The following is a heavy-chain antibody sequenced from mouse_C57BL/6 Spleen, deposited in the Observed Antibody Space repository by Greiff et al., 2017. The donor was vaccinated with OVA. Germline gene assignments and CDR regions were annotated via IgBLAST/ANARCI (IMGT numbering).Heavy chain of an antibody. CDR1: GYTFTSYW. Sequence: VQLQQPGAELVMPGASVKLSCKASGYTFTSYWMHWVKQRPGQGLEWIGEIDPSDSYTNYNQKFKGKSTLTVDKSSSTAYMQLSSLTSEDSAVYYCARRGYYYGSSHYWYFDVWGTGTTVTVSS. J-gene: IGHJ1*03. CDR2: IDPSDSYT. D-gene: IGHD1-1*01. V-gene: IGHV1-69*01. CDR3: ARRGYYYGSSHYWYFDV.